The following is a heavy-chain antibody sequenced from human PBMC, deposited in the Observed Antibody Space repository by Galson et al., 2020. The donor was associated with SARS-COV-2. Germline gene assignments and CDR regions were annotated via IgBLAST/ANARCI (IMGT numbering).Heavy chain of an antibody. Sequence: SETLSLTCTVSGGSISSGGYYWSWIRQHPGKGPEWIGYTYYSRNTYYNQSPKSQVTISVDTSKNQFSLKLSSVTAADTAGYYCARVGLTRYCSGGSCYLLGGIYFDYWGQGTLVTVSS. CDR1: GGSISSGGYY. CDR2: TYYSRNT. CDR3: ARVGLTRYCSGGSCYLLGGIYFDY. V-gene: IGHV4-31*01. D-gene: IGHD2-15*01. J-gene: IGHJ4*02.